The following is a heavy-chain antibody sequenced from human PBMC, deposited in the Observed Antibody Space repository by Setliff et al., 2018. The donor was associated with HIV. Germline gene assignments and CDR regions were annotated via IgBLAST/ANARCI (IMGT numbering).Heavy chain of an antibody. CDR3: SRSLGSYFDSAGYLRYFDY. CDR2: IRSKVYGGTT. CDR1: GFTFGDYA. V-gene: IGHV3-49*03. J-gene: IGHJ4*02. D-gene: IGHD3-10*01. Sequence: RLSCLTSGFTFGDYALSWFRQAPGKGLEWVAFIRSKVYGGTTEYAASVKGRFAILRDDSTSIAYLQMNSLKTEDTGVYYCSRSLGSYFDSAGYLRYFDYWGQGTQVTVSS.